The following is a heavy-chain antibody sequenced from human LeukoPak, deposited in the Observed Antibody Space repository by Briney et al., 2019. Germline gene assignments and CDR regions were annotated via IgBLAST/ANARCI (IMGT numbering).Heavy chain of an antibody. CDR2: INPNSGGT. D-gene: IGHD6-19*01. V-gene: IGHV1-2*02. CDR3: AREMAGTEYYFDY. CDR1: GYTFTGYY. Sequence: GASVKVSCKASGYTFTGYYMHWVRQAPGQGLEWMGWINPNSGGTNFAQKFQGRVTMTRDTSISTAYMELSTLRSDDTAVYYCAREMAGTEYYFDYWGQGTLVTVSS. J-gene: IGHJ4*02.